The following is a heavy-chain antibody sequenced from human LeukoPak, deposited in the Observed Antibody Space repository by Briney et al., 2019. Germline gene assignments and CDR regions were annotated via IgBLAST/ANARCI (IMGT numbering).Heavy chain of an antibody. V-gene: IGHV1-2*02. J-gene: IGHJ4*02. CDR3: ARDGGSGSYEELDY. Sequence: ASVKVSCKASGYTFTGYYMHWVRQAPGQGLEWMGWINSNSGGTNYAQKFQGRVTMTRDTSISTAYMELSRLRSDDTAVYYCARDGGSGSYEELDYWGQGTLVTVSS. CDR2: INSNSGGT. D-gene: IGHD1-26*01. CDR1: GYTFTGYY.